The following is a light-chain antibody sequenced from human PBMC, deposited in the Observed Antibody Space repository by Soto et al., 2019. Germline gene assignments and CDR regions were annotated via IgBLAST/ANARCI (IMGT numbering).Light chain of an antibody. V-gene: IGLV2-11*01. Sequence: QSVLTQPRSVSGSPGQSVTISCTGTSGDGGDYDYVSWYQQHPGKAPKLLVYDVSKRPSGVPDRFSGSRSGNTASLTISGLQADDEGDYYCQTWGTGIRVFGGGTKLTVL. CDR2: DVS. CDR1: SGDGGDYDY. CDR3: QTWGTGIRV. J-gene: IGLJ3*02.